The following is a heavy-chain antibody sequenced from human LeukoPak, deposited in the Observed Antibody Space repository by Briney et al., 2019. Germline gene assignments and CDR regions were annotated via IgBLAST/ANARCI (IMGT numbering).Heavy chain of an antibody. V-gene: IGHV3-21*05. J-gene: IGHJ4*02. CDR3: ARDTFQPGRIDC. D-gene: IGHD2-2*01. Sequence: GGSLRLSCAASEFTFSLYAMNWVRQAPGKGLEWVSYINDVSDDIHYADSVKGRFTISRENAKNTLYLQMNSLRAEDTAVYYCARDTFQPGRIDCWGQGTLVIVSS. CDR1: EFTFSLYA. CDR2: INDVSDDI.